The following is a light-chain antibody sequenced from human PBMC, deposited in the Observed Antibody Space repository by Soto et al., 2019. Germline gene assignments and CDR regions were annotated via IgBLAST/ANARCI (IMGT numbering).Light chain of an antibody. V-gene: IGKV3-15*01. CDR1: QSINSN. Sequence: VTTQSPATLSVSPGERATLSCRASQSINSNLAWYQQKPGQAPRLLIYGASNRATGIPDRFSGSGSGTEFTLTISRLQSEDFAVYYCQQYNNWPPCTFGQGTKVDIK. CDR2: GAS. J-gene: IGKJ1*01. CDR3: QQYNNWPPCT.